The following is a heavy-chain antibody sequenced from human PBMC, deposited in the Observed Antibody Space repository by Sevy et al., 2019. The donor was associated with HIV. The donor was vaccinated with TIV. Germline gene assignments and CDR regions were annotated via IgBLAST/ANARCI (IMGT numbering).Heavy chain of an antibody. J-gene: IGHJ4*02. D-gene: IGHD3-22*01. CDR1: GFTFSSYA. CDR2: ISYDGSNK. V-gene: IGHV3-30-3*01. CDR3: AGLSVGDYYDSSGYTVFDY. Sequence: GGSLRLSCAASGFTFSSYAMHWVRQAPGKGLEWVAVISYDGSNKYYADSVKGRFTISRDNSKNTLYLQMNSLRAEDTAVYYCAGLSVGDYYDSSGYTVFDYWGQGTLVTVSS.